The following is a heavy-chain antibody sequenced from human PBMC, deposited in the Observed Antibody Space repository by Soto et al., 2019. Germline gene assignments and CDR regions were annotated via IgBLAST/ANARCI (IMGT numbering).Heavy chain of an antibody. CDR2: ISYDGSNK. Sequence: QVQLVESGGGVVQPGRSLRLSCAASGFTFSSYAMHWVRQAPGKGLEWVAVISYDGSNKYYADSVKGRFTISRDNSKNTLYLQMNSLRAEDTAVYYSARDRKGSLIRYFDWIWGCAFDIWGQGTMVTVSS. D-gene: IGHD3-9*01. CDR1: GFTFSSYA. CDR3: ARDRKGSLIRYFDWIWGCAFDI. V-gene: IGHV3-30-3*01. J-gene: IGHJ3*02.